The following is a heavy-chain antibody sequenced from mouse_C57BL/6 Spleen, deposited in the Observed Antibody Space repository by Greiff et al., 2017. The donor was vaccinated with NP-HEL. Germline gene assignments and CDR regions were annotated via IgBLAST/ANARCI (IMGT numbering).Heavy chain of an antibody. D-gene: IGHD1-1*01. J-gene: IGHJ2*01. CDR3: ARPPYYGSSYDY. CDR2: IHPNSGST. V-gene: IGHV1-64*01. CDR1: GYTFTSYW. Sequence: VQLQQPGAELVKPGASVKLSCKASGYTFTSYWMHWVKQRPGQGLEWIGMIHPNSGSTNYNEKFKSKATLTVDKSSSTAYMQLSSLTSEDSAVYYCARPPYYGSSYDYWGQGTTLTVSS.